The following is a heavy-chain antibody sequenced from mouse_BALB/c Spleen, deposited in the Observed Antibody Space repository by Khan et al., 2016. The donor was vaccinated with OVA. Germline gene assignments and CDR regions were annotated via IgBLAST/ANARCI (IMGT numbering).Heavy chain of an antibody. J-gene: IGHJ3*01. Sequence: QVQLQQSGAELARPGASVKMSCKASGYTFTSYWMHWVKQRPGQGLEWIGYINTSTGDTYYNQNFKDKATLTADKSSNTAYMQLTSLTSEDSAVYYCVNHGGITALFAYWGQGTLVTVSA. CDR2: INTSTGDT. CDR3: VNHGGITALFAY. D-gene: IGHD1-1*02. CDR1: GYTFTSYW. V-gene: IGHV1-4*01.